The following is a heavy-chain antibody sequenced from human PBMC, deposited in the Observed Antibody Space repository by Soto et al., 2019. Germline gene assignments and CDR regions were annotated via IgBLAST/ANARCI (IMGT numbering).Heavy chain of an antibody. CDR3: AKGAPITMIVVVILYFDY. D-gene: IGHD3-22*01. CDR1: GFTFSSYS. V-gene: IGHV3-48*01. CDR2: ISSSSSTI. J-gene: IGHJ4*02. Sequence: PGGSLRLSCAASGFTFSSYSMNWVRQAPGKGLEWVSYISSSSSTIYYADSVKGRFTISRDNSKNTLYLQMNSLRAEDTAVYYCAKGAPITMIVVVILYFDYWGQGTLVTVSS.